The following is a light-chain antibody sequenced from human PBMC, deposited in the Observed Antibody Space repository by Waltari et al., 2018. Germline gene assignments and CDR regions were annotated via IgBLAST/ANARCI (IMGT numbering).Light chain of an antibody. CDR1: QGINSG. V-gene: IGKV1-13*02. J-gene: IGKJ4*01. CDR3: QHFNLQSVPLT. Sequence: AIQLTQSPSSLSASVGDRVTMTCRASQGINSGLAWYQQKPGKPPRFLIYDASSLESGVPSRFSGSGAGTDFTLTISSLQPEDFATYYCQHFNLQSVPLTFGGGTKVQIK. CDR2: DAS.